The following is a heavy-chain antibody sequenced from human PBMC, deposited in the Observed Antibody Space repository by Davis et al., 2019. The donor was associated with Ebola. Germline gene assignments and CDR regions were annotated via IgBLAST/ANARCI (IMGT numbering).Heavy chain of an antibody. Sequence: PGGSLRLSCAASGFTFSSYAMSWVRQAPGKGLEWVSAISVSGRSTYYADSVKGRFTIPRDNAKYSLYLQMNSLRAEDTAVYYCANVDTAFDYWGQGTLVTVSS. V-gene: IGHV3-23*01. CDR2: ISVSGRST. CDR1: GFTFSSYA. D-gene: IGHD5-18*01. J-gene: IGHJ4*02. CDR3: ANVDTAFDY.